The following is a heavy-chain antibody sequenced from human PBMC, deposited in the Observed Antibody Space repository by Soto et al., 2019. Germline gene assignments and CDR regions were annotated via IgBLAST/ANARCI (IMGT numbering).Heavy chain of an antibody. CDR3: ARRTVNIRTFYSGLKTHCFDY. D-gene: IGHD6-19*01. J-gene: IGHJ4*02. CDR1: GDSMSSSDYY. V-gene: IGHV4-39*01. CDR2: IYYSGST. Sequence: SETLSLTCAVSGDSMSSSDYYWGWIRQPPGKGLEWIGSIYYSGSTYYNPSLQSRVAISVDTSKNQFYLKLKSVTAADTAIYYCARRTVNIRTFYSGLKTHCFDYWGQGARVTVSS.